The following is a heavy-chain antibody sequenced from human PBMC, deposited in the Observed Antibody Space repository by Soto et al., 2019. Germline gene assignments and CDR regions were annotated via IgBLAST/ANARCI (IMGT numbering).Heavy chain of an antibody. CDR1: GYTFSSYA. J-gene: IGHJ4*02. Sequence: ASVKVSCKASGYTFSSYAMHWVRQAPGQRLEWMGWINAGYGNTKSSQKFQDRVTIPRDTSASTAYMELTSLRSEDTAVYYCARDTGDGTFDFWGQGTLVTVSS. CDR3: ARDTGDGTFDF. V-gene: IGHV1-3*01. D-gene: IGHD7-27*01. CDR2: INAGYGNT.